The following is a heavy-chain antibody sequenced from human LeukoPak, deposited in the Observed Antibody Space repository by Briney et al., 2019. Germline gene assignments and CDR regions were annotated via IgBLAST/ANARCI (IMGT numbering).Heavy chain of an antibody. Sequence: GGSLRLSCAASGFTFSSYGMHWVRQAPGKGLEWVAFIRYDGSNKYYADSVKGRFTISRDNSKNTLYLQMNSLRAEDTAVYYCAKDPLPAARYYYYMDVWGKGTTVTISS. CDR2: IRYDGSNK. V-gene: IGHV3-30*02. CDR1: GFTFSSYG. D-gene: IGHD2-2*01. CDR3: AKDPLPAARYYYYMDV. J-gene: IGHJ6*03.